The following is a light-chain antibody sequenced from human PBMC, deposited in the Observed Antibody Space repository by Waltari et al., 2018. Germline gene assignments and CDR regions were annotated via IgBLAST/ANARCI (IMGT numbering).Light chain of an antibody. V-gene: IGKV4-1*01. CDR1: PSIFYSSNNKNY. CDR3: QQYYDTLWT. CDR2: WAS. J-gene: IGKJ1*01. Sequence: DIVMTQSPDSLAVSLGERTTINCTSSPSIFYSSNNKNYLGWDQQKPGQAPKLLIYWASAREPGVPDRFSGSGSGTDFTLTISSLQAEDVAVYYCQQYYDTLWTFGQGTKVEIK.